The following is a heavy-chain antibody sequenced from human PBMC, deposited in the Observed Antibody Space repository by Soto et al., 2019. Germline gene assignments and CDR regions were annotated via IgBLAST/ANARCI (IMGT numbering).Heavy chain of an antibody. CDR3: ARKPRLEAAEFDY. J-gene: IGHJ4*02. CDR2: IYYIGTT. V-gene: IGHV4-28*01. Sequence: SETLSLTCAVSGFSISSGSLWGWIRQPPGKGLEWIGYIYYIGTTYYSPSLKSRVTMSVDTSRNQFSLKLNSVTAVDTAVYYCARKPRLEAAEFDYWGQGALVTVSS. D-gene: IGHD6-13*01. CDR1: GFSISSGSL.